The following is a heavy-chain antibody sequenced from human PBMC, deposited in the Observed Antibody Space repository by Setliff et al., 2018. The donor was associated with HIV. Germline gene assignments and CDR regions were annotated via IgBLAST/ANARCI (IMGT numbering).Heavy chain of an antibody. J-gene: IGHJ5*02. CDR3: AGHRQISDWFDP. D-gene: IGHD3-10*01. CDR1: GFSISSGFF. V-gene: IGHV4-38-2*01. CDR2: IHYTGIS. Sequence: SETLSLTCAVSGFSISSGFFWGWVRQPPGKGLEWIGNIHYTGISDINPSLKRRATISLDRPKIQFSLNLTSVTAADTAVYYCAGHRQISDWFDPWGQGILVTVSS.